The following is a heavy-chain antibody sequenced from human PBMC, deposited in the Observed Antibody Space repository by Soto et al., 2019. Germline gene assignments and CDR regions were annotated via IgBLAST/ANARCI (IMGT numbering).Heavy chain of an antibody. CDR2: ITPIYPTT. V-gene: IGHV1-69*13. D-gene: IGHD3-22*01. CDR3: ARDLWYYDSSGPSAGDY. J-gene: IGHJ4*02. CDR1: GGTFYTYT. Sequence: GASVKVSCKASGGTFYTYTFSWVRQAPGQGLEWMGSITPIYPTTNYAEKFQGRLTVTADGSTNTAYMELNSLRAEDTAVYYCARDLWYYDSSGPSAGDYWGQGTLVTVSS.